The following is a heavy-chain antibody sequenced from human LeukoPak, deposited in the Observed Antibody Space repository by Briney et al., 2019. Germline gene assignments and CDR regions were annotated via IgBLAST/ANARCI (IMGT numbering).Heavy chain of an antibody. Sequence: PSETLSLTCTVSGGSISSYYWSWIRQPPGKGLEWIGYIYYSGSTNYNPSLKSRVTISVDTSKNQFSLKLSSVTAADTAVYYCARGRGDYDSSGFDYWGQGTLVTVSS. CDR3: ARGRGDYDSSGFDY. CDR1: GGSISSYY. CDR2: IYYSGST. V-gene: IGHV4-59*01. D-gene: IGHD3-22*01. J-gene: IGHJ4*02.